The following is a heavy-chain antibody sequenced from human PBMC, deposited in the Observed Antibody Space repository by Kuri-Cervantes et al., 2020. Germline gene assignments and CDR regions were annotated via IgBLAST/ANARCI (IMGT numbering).Heavy chain of an antibody. CDR3: ARSHHDFSRFDP. CDR1: GFTFSSYA. J-gene: IGHJ5*02. V-gene: IGHV3-30*01. D-gene: IGHD3-3*01. CDR2: ISYDGSNK. Sequence: GESLKISCAASGFTFSSYAMHWVRQAPGKGLEWVAVISYDGSNKYYADSVKGRFTISRDNSKNTLYLQMNSLRAEDTAVYYCARSHHDFSRFDPWGQGTLVTVSS.